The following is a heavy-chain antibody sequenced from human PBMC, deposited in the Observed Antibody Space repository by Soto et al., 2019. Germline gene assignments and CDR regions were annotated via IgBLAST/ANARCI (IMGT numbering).Heavy chain of an antibody. Sequence: QVQLVESGGGVVQPGRSLRLSCAASGFTFSSYGMHWVRQAPGKGLEWVAVISSDGSNKYYADSVKGRFTISRDNSKKTLYLQMNSLRAEDTAVYYCAKARRYCISTSCYGGYYYYYYGMDVWGQGTTVTVSS. D-gene: IGHD2-2*01. V-gene: IGHV3-30*18. CDR3: AKARRYCISTSCYGGYYYYYYGMDV. CDR1: GFTFSSYG. CDR2: ISSDGSNK. J-gene: IGHJ6*02.